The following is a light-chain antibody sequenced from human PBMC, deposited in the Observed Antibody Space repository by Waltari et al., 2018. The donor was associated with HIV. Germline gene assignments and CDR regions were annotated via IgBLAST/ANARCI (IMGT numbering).Light chain of an antibody. CDR2: STN. J-gene: IGLJ3*02. Sequence: QTVVTQEPSFSVSPGGTVTLTCGLSSGSVSTSSYPTWYQQTPVQAPRTLIYSTNTRSSGVPDRFSGSILGNKAALTITGAQADDESDYYCVLYMGSVIWVFGGGTKLTVL. CDR3: VLYMGSVIWV. V-gene: IGLV8-61*01. CDR1: SGSVSTSSY.